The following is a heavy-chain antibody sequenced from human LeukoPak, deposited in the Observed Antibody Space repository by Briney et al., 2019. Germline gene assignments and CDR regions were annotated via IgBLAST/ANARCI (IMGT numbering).Heavy chain of an antibody. CDR2: TYYRSKWYN. V-gene: IGHV6-1*01. J-gene: IGHJ4*02. D-gene: IGHD2-15*01. CDR1: RDTVSSNSAD. CDR3: ARWAADEFDY. Sequence: QTPSLTRAISRDTVSSNSADSGSVRQSPSSGLEWLGSTYYRSKWYNDYAVSVKSRITINPYTFKNQFSLQLNSVTPEDTAVYYCARWAADEFDYWGQGTLVTVSS.